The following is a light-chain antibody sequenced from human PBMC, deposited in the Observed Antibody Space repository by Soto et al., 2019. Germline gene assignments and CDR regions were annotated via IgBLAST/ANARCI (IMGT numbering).Light chain of an antibody. CDR2: GAF. J-gene: IGKJ5*01. CDR3: QQRNIWPPVT. CDR1: QSVSSSY. V-gene: IGKV3D-20*02. Sequence: EIVLTQSLGTLSLSPGERATLSCRAIQSVSSSYLAWYQQKPGQAPRLLIYGAFNRATGIPARFSGSGSGTDFTLTISSLEPEDSAVYYCQQRNIWPPVTFGHGTRLEIK.